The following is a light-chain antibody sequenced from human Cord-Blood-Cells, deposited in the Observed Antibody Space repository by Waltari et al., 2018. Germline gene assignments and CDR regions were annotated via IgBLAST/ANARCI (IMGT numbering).Light chain of an antibody. V-gene: IGKV3-20*01. CDR1: QSVSSSY. J-gene: IGKJ1*01. Sequence: EIVLTQSPGTLSLSPGERANLSCRGSQSVSSSYLVWYQQKPGQAPRLLIYGASSRPTGIPDRFSGSGSGTDFTLTISRLEPEDFAVYYCQQYGSSSWTFGQGTKVEIK. CDR2: GAS. CDR3: QQYGSSSWT.